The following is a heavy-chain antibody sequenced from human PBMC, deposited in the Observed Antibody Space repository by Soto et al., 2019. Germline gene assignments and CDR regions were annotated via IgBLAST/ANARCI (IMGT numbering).Heavy chain of an antibody. V-gene: IGHV3-7*01. CDR3: ARGPYYDFWGGYSHWDF. CDR1: GLTFSRYW. J-gene: IGHJ4*02. D-gene: IGHD3-3*01. Sequence: EVQLVESGGGLVQPGGSLRLSCVASGLTFSRYWMSWVRQAPGKGLEWVANIKQDGSERYYVDSVKGRFTISRDNAKNYLYLQMNSLRAGDTAVYYCARGPYYDFWGGYSHWDFWGQGPLVTVSS. CDR2: IKQDGSER.